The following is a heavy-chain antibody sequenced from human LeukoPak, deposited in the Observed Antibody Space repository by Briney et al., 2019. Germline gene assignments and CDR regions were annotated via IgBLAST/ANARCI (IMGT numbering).Heavy chain of an antibody. CDR3: ARDGGYSYGYDY. Sequence: SETLSLTCTVSGGSISSGSYYWSWIRQPAGKGLEWIGRIYTSGSTNYNPSLKSRVTISVDTSKNQFSLKQSSVTAADTAVYYCARDGGYSYGYDYWGQGTLVTVSS. V-gene: IGHV4-61*02. J-gene: IGHJ4*02. D-gene: IGHD5-18*01. CDR1: GGSISSGSYY. CDR2: IYTSGST.